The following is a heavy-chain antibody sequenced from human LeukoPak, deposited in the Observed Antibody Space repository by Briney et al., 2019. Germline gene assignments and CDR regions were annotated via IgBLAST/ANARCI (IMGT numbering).Heavy chain of an antibody. CDR1: GFTFSSYW. CDR3: ARDTYYYDSSGYYDAFDI. CDR2: IYSGGST. Sequence: PGGSLRLSCAASGFTFSSYWMSWVRQAPGKGLEWVSVIYSGGSTYYADSVKGRFTISRDNSKNTLYLQMNSLRAEDTAVYYCARDTYYYDSSGYYDAFDIWGQGTMVTVSS. V-gene: IGHV3-66*02. D-gene: IGHD3-22*01. J-gene: IGHJ3*02.